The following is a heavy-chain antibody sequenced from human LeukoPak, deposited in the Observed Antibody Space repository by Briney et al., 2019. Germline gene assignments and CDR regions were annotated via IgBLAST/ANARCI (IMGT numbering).Heavy chain of an antibody. CDR1: GYTLTDYY. J-gene: IGHJ4*02. V-gene: IGHV1-2*02. CDR3: ARPRTTVLTPLNY. D-gene: IGHD4-23*01. CDR2: INPNSGGT. Sequence: GASVKVSCKASGYTLTDYYMHWVRQAPGQGLEWMGWINPNSGGTNYAQKFQGRVTMTRDTSITTAYMDLGSLRSDDTAVYYCARPRTTVLTPLNYWGQGALVTVSS.